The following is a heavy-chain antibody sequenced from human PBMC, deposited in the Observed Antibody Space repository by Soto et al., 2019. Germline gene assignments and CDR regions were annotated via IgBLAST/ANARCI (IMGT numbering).Heavy chain of an antibody. V-gene: IGHV4-4*02. CDR3: ARVSGSYYYGMDV. CDR1: GVSISSSNW. CDR2: IYHSVST. D-gene: IGHD1-26*01. Sequence: QVQLQESGPGLVKPSGTLSLTCAVSGVSISSSNWWSWVRQPPGKGLEWIGEIYHSVSTNYNPSLKRRVTISVDKSKNQFSLKLSSVTAADTAVYYCARVSGSYYYGMDVWGQGTTVTVSS. J-gene: IGHJ6*02.